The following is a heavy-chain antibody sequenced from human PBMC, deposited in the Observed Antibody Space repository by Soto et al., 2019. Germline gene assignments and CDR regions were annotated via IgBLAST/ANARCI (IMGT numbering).Heavy chain of an antibody. D-gene: IGHD3-3*01. V-gene: IGHV4-59*01. Sequence: PSATLSLTCAGSGAPISSYYRRWSRQPPGKGLGRIAYIYYSGSTNYNPSLKRRVIISLXXXXXXIXLXLXXXTAAXAAAYYCASENKAIFGVFNRLDYWGQGTLVT. CDR2: IYYSGST. CDR1: GAPISSYY. CDR3: ASENKAIFGVFNRLDY. J-gene: IGHJ4*02.